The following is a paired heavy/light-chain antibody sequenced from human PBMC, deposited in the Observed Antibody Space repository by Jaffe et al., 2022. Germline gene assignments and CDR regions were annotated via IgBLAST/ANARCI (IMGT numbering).Heavy chain of an antibody. CDR1: GYTFTNFY. J-gene: IGHJ4*02. D-gene: IGHD1-26*01. V-gene: IGHV1-46*01. Sequence: QVQLVQSGAEVKKPGASVKVSCKASGYTFTNFYFHWVREAPGQGLEWVGVITPSGDTVYAQKFQGRVTVTRDTSTTTVYMDLSSLTSEDTATYYCAREPGTIKCLELWGQGTRVTVSS. CDR2: ITPSGDT. CDR3: AREPGTIKCLEL.
Light chain of an antibody. CDR2: ENN. V-gene: IGLV1-51*02. J-gene: IGLJ3*02. CDR3: GAWDSGLSVSL. Sequence: QSVLTQPPSVSAAPGQKVTISCSGGSSNIGNNYVSWFQHLPGTAPKLLICENNKRPSGIPDRFSGSKSGTSATLAITGLQTGDEADYYCGAWDSGLSVSLFGGGTKLTVL. CDR1: SSNIGNNY.